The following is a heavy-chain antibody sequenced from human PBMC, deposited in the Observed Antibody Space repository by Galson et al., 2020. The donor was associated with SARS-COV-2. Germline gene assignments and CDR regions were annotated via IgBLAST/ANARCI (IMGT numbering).Heavy chain of an antibody. CDR1: GYTFTSYY. CDR2: INPSGGST. V-gene: IGHV1-46*01. J-gene: IGHJ4*02. D-gene: IGHD2-15*01. CDR3: ARDTSHCSGGSCYWFDY. Sequence: ASVKVSCKASGYTFTSYYMHWVRQAPGQGLEWMGIINPSGGSTSYAQKFQGRVTMTRDTSTSTVYMGLSSLRSEDTAVYYCARDTSHCSGGSCYWFDYWGQGTLVTVSS.